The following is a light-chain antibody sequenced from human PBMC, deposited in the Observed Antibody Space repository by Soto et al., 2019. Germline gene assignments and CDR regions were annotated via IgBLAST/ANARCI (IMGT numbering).Light chain of an antibody. Sequence: QSALTKPATVSGSPGQSITISCTGTSRDIGAYNFVSWYQQHPGKAPKLMLYDVNIRPSGVSNRFSGSKSGNTASLTISGLQAEDEADYYCTSWTTSTTMIFGGGTKLTVL. V-gene: IGLV2-14*03. J-gene: IGLJ2*01. CDR2: DVN. CDR3: TSWTTSTTMI. CDR1: SRDIGAYNF.